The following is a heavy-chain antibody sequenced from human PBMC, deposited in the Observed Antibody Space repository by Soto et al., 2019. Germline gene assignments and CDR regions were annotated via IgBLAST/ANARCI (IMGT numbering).Heavy chain of an antibody. V-gene: IGHV4-34*01. CDR3: AREAEYYYDSSGYKAWFDP. Sequence: SETLSLTCAAYGGSFSGYYWSWIRQPPGKGLEWIGEINHSGSTNYNPSLKSRVTISVDTSKNQFSLKLSSVTAADTAVYYCAREAEYYYDSSGYKAWFDPWGQGTLVTVSS. J-gene: IGHJ5*02. D-gene: IGHD3-22*01. CDR2: INHSGST. CDR1: GGSFSGYY.